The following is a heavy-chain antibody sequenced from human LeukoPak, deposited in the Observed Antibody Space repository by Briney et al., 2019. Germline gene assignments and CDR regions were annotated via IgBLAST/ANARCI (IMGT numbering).Heavy chain of an antibody. D-gene: IGHD3-10*01. CDR2: ISSSSRSL. Sequence: GGSLRLSCAASVFTFTTHDMWWVRQAPGKGLEWVSFISSSSRSLYYADSVRGRFTISRDNAKNSLYLQMNTLRAEDTAVYYCARGRLYYGSGSYWDYWGQGTLVTVSS. V-gene: IGHV3-48*03. CDR3: ARGRLYYGSGSYWDY. J-gene: IGHJ4*02. CDR1: VFTFTTHD.